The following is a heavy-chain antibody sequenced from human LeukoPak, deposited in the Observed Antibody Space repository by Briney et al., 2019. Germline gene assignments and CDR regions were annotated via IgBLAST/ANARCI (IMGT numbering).Heavy chain of an antibody. CDR3: ARDRGTDSSPLDY. CDR1: GFTFNSYG. J-gene: IGHJ4*02. V-gene: IGHV3-33*01. Sequence: PGGSLRLSCAASGFTFNSYGMFWVRRAPGKGLEWVAIIWYDGSNQYYADSVKGRFTISRDNSKNTLYLQMNSLRAEDTAVYYCARDRGTDSSPLDYWGQGTLVTVSS. D-gene: IGHD6-19*01. CDR2: IWYDGSNQ.